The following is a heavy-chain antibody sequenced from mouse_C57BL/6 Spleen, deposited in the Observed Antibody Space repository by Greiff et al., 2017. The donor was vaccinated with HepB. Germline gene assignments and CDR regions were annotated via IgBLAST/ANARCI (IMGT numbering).Heavy chain of an antibody. CDR3: ARRGLEYDN. Sequence: VQLQQSGPELVKPGASVKISCKASGYAFSSSWMNWVKQRPGKGLEWIGRIYPGDGDTNYNGKFKGKATLTADKSSSTAYMQLSSLTSEDSAVYFCARRGLEYDNWGQGTTLTVSS. V-gene: IGHV1-82*01. D-gene: IGHD5-1*01. J-gene: IGHJ2*01. CDR1: GYAFSSSW. CDR2: IYPGDGDT.